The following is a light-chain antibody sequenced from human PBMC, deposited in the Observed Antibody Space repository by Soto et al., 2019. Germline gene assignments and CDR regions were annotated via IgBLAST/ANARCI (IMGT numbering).Light chain of an antibody. CDR3: KQAGNLGTWT. CDR2: AAS. J-gene: IGKJ1*01. V-gene: IGKV3-20*01. Sequence: VVLTQSPGTVSLSPGERATLSCRASQSVTTNYLAWYQQKPGQAPRLLLYAASSRSTGIPDRFIGSWSGNDFLLIIGRLETEDCAVYYCKQAGNLGTWTLGQGTTVYIK. CDR1: QSVTTNY.